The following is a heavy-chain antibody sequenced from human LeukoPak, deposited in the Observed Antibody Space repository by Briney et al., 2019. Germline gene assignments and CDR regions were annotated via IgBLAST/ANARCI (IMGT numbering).Heavy chain of an antibody. J-gene: IGHJ6*04. D-gene: IGHD3-3*01. CDR1: GYTFTSYG. CDR2: ISAYNGNT. CDR3: AAEAYYDFWSGV. V-gene: IGHV1-18*01. Sequence: ASVKVSCKASGYTFTSYGISWVRQAPGQGLEWMGWISAYNGNTNYAQKLQGRVTMTTDTSTSTAYMELRSLRSDDTAVYYCAAEAYYDFWSGVWGKGTTVTVSS.